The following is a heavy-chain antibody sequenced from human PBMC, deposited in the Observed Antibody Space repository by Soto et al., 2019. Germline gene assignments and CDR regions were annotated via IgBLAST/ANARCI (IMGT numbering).Heavy chain of an antibody. V-gene: IGHV3-21*01. D-gene: IGHD6-13*01. J-gene: IGHJ6*02. CDR2: ISTSSSYI. Sequence: GGSLRLSCAASGFTFSSYSMNWVRQAPGKGLEWVSSISTSSSYIYYADSVKGRFTISRDNAKNSLYLQMNSLRAEDTAVYYCARDSVRIAAAGTYSYSYGMDVWGQGTTVTVSS. CDR3: ARDSVRIAAAGTYSYSYGMDV. CDR1: GFTFSSYS.